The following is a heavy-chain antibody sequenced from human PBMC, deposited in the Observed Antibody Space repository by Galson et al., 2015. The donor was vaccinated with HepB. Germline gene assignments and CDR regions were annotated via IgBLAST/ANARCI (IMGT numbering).Heavy chain of an antibody. V-gene: IGHV4-31*03. J-gene: IGHJ4*02. Sequence: LTCTVSGDSISNGGYYWSWIRQYPGLGLEWIVNTYYGGNTYYNPSLKSRLTISVDTSENQFSLKLSSVTAADTAVYYCARTQTRGAGILPFDSWGQGTLVTVSS. CDR3: ARTQTRGAGILPFDS. CDR2: TYYGGNT. CDR1: GDSISNGGYY. D-gene: IGHD6-13*01.